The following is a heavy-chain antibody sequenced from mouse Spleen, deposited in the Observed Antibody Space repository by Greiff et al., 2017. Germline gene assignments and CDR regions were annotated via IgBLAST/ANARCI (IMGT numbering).Heavy chain of an antibody. J-gene: IGHJ2*01. CDR2: ISGGGSYT. Sequence: DVKLVESGGGLVKPGGSLKLSCAASGFTFSSYGMSWVRQTPEKRLEWVATISGGGSYTYYPDSVKGRFTISRDNAKNNLYLQMSSLRSEDTALYYCARHEAYFDYWGQGTTLTVSS. D-gene: IGHD3-2*02. V-gene: IGHV5-9-2*01. CDR1: GFTFSSYG. CDR3: ARHEAYFDY.